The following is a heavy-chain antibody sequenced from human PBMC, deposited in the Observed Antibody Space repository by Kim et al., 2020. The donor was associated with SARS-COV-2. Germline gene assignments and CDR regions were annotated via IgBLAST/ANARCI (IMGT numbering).Heavy chain of an antibody. Sequence: GGSLRLSCAASGFTFSDYYMSWIRQAPGKGLEWVSYISSSSSYTNYADSVKGRFTISRDNAKNSLYLQMNSLRAEDTAVYYCARVMTYDYVWGSYRHDAFDIWGQGTMVTVSS. CDR2: ISSSSSYT. CDR1: GFTFSDYY. CDR3: ARVMTYDYVWGSYRHDAFDI. V-gene: IGHV3-11*05. D-gene: IGHD3-16*02. J-gene: IGHJ3*02.